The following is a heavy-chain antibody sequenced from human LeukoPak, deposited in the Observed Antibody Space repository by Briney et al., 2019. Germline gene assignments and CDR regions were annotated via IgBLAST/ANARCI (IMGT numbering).Heavy chain of an antibody. CDR2: MNPNSGNT. CDR1: GYTFTSYD. Sequence: ASVKVSCKASGYTFTSYDINWVRQATRQGLEWMGWMNPNSGNTGYAQKFQGRVTMTRNTSISTAYMELSSLRSEDTAVYYCARGQEADELLLDYWRQGTLVTVSS. V-gene: IGHV1-8*01. J-gene: IGHJ4*02. D-gene: IGHD2-15*01. CDR3: ARGQEADELLLDY.